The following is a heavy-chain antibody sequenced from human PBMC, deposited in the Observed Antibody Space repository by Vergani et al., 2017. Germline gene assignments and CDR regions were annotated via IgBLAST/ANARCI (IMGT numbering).Heavy chain of an antibody. Sequence: QVQLVQSGAEVKKPGSSVKVSCKASGGTFSSYAISWVRQAPGQGLEWMGGIIPIFGTANYAQKFQGRVTITADESTSTAYMELSSLRSEDTAVYYCAREIRGWYSVDRADWFDPWGQGPRSPSPQ. J-gene: IGHJ5*02. D-gene: IGHD6-19*01. CDR3: AREIRGWYSVDRADWFDP. CDR1: GGTFSSYA. V-gene: IGHV1-69*01. CDR2: IIPIFGTA.